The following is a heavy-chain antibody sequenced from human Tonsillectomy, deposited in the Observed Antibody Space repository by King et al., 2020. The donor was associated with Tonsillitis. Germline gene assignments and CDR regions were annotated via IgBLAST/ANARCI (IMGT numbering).Heavy chain of an antibody. J-gene: IGHJ4*02. CDR3: AREARSGFDY. V-gene: IGHV3-7*03. CDR1: AFTFSSYW. Sequence: VQLVEAGGGLVQPGGSLRLSCAASAFTFSSYWMSWVRQAPGKGLEGLANIKQDGSEKYYVDSVKGRFTISRDNAKNSLYLQMNSLRAEDTAVYYCAREARSGFDYWGQGTLVTVSS. CDR2: IKQDGSEK.